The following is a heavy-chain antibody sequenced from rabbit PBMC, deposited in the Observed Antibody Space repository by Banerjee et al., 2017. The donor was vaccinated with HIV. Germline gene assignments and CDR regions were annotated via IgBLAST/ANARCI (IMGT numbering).Heavy chain of an antibody. CDR2: IDGGSSGTT. CDR3: ARGRGSKFYFNL. Sequence: QSLEESGGDLAKPGASLTLTCTASGFTLSSYYMCWVRQAPGKGPEWIACIDGGSSGTTYYASWAKGRFTISSHNAQNTLYLQLNSLTAADTATYFCARGRGSKFYFNLWGPGTLVTVS. D-gene: IGHD4-2*01. J-gene: IGHJ4*01. CDR1: GFTLSSYY. V-gene: IGHV1S40*01.